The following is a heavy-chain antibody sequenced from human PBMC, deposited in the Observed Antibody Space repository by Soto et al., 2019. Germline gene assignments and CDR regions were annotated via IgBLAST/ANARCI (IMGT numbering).Heavy chain of an antibody. V-gene: IGHV1-69*02. J-gene: IGHJ3*02. CDR3: ASRCCSGGSCYSRAFDI. CDR1: GGTFSSYT. D-gene: IGHD2-15*01. Sequence: QVQLVQSGAEVKKPGSSVKVSCKASGGTFSSYTISWVRQAPGQGLEWMGRIIPILGIANYAQKFQGRVTITADKSTSTAYMELSSLSSEDTAVYYCASRCCSGGSCYSRAFDIWGQGTMVTVSS. CDR2: IIPILGIA.